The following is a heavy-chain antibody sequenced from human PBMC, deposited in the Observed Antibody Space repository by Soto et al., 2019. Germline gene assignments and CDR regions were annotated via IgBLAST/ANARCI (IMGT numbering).Heavy chain of an antibody. CDR1: GLMYSSYS. CDR3: ARVISCGGGTCSSVHQYYGMDV. Sequence: VQLVESGGGLVKPGGSVRLSCVASGLMYSSYSMSWVRQAPGKGLEWVAFISLSGSQINYAGSVEGRFTISRDNAKSALYLQMNTVRVEDTAIYYCARVISCGGGTCSSVHQYYGMDVWGQGTMVTVSS. V-gene: IGHV3-21*01. CDR2: ISLSGSQI. J-gene: IGHJ6*02. D-gene: IGHD2-21*01.